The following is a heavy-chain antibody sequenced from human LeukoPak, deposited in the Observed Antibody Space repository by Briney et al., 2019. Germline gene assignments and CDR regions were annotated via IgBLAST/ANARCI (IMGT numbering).Heavy chain of an antibody. CDR1: GGSISSYY. D-gene: IGHD4-17*01. CDR3: ARASTVTTWSAAELRLDY. Sequence: SETLSLTCTVSGGSISSYYWSWIRQPPGKGLEWIGYIYYSGSTNYNPSLKSRVTILLDTSKNQFSLKLSSVAAADTAVYYCARASTVTTWSAAELRLDYWGQGTLVTVSS. J-gene: IGHJ4*02. CDR2: IYYSGST. V-gene: IGHV4-59*01.